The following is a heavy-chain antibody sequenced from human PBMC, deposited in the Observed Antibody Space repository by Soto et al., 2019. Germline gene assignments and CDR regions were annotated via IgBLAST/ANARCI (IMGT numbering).Heavy chain of an antibody. CDR1: GFTFSSYA. CDR3: AKSLDQTGAARSLYHYGMDV. CDR2: ISGSGGST. V-gene: IGHV3-23*01. Sequence: EVQLLESGGGLVQPGGSLRVSCAASGFTFSSYAMSWVRQAPGKGLDWVLTISGSGGSTYYADSVKGRFTISRDNSKNTLYLQMNSLRVEDMAVYYCAKSLDQTGAARSLYHYGMDVWGQGTTVTVSS. J-gene: IGHJ6*02. D-gene: IGHD6-6*01.